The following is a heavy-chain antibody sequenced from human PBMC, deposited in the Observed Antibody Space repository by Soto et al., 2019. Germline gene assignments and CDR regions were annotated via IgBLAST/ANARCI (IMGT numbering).Heavy chain of an antibody. CDR1: GATFSSYA. Sequence: QVLLVQSGAEVKKPGSSVKVSCKLSGATFSSYAMSWVRQAPGQGLEWIGGIIPFFGTPNYAQKFQGRVTITVDTSTATSYMELSSLRSDDTAVYYCARDKGAYYSHLVYRGQGTLVTVSS. J-gene: IGHJ4*02. D-gene: IGHD3-22*01. CDR3: ARDKGAYYSHLVY. V-gene: IGHV1-69*06. CDR2: IIPFFGTP.